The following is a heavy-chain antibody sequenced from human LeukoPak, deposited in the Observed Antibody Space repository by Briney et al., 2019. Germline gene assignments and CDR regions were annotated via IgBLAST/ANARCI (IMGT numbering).Heavy chain of an antibody. V-gene: IGHV4-61*02. CDR3: ARGGKSGWLFGDAFDI. CDR2: ISSSGST. CDR1: GDSISSGDYY. J-gene: IGHJ3*02. D-gene: IGHD6-19*01. Sequence: PSETLSLTCTVSGDSISSGDYYWSWIRQPAGKGLEWIGRISSSGSTNYNPSLKSRVTISVDTSKNQFSLKLSSVTAADTAVYYCARGGKSGWLFGDAFDIWGQGTMVTVSS.